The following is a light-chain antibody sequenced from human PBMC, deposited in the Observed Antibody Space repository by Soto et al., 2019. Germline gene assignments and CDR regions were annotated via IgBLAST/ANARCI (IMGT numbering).Light chain of an antibody. V-gene: IGLV1-44*01. CDR3: AAWYDGLKAWV. CDR1: ISNIGGNT. Sequence: QAVVTQPPSTSGTPGQRVTISCSGTISNIGGNTVNWYQHVPGSAPKLLIYRDDQRPSWVPDRFSGSTSATSASLAISGLQSEDEADYYCAAWYDGLKAWVFGGGTKVTVL. J-gene: IGLJ2*01. CDR2: RDD.